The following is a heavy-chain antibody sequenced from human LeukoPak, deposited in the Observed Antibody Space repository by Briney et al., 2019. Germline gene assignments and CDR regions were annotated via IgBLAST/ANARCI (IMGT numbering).Heavy chain of an antibody. Sequence: SETLSLTCTVSNDSISSGDYYWNWIRQPPGKGLEWIGYIFHRGGTSYNPSLKSRILFSVDTSQNQFSLKLSSVTAADTAVYYCARAVAAAGSGEFDYWGQGTLVTVSS. V-gene: IGHV4-30-4*02. D-gene: IGHD6-13*01. CDR2: IFHRGGT. J-gene: IGHJ4*02. CDR3: ARAVAAAGSGEFDY. CDR1: NDSISSGDYY.